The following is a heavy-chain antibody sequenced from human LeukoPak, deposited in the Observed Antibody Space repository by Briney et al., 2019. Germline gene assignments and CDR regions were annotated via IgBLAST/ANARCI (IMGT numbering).Heavy chain of an antibody. CDR1: GASISSGSYF. V-gene: IGHV4-61*02. J-gene: IGHJ5*02. Sequence: PSQTLSLACTVSGASISSGSYFWSWVRQPAGKALEWIGRLHTSGGTNYNPSLESRVTISVDTSKNQFSLKLTSVTAADTAVYYCASTVFGVTYNWFDPWGQGTLVTVSS. D-gene: IGHD3-3*01. CDR2: LHTSGGT. CDR3: ASTVFGVTYNWFDP.